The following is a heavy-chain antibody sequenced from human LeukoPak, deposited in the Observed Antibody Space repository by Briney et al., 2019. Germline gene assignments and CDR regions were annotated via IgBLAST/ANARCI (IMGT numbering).Heavy chain of an antibody. D-gene: IGHD2-2*01. CDR2: IKQDGSEK. V-gene: IGHV3-7*01. J-gene: IGHJ6*03. Sequence: GGSLRLSCAASGFTFSSYWMSWVRQAPGKGLEWVANIKQDGSEKYYVDSVKGRFTISRDNAKNSLYLQMSSLRVEDTATYYCTRKGCSSASCLYYYYMDVWGKGTTVTVSS. CDR1: GFTFSSYW. CDR3: TRKGCSSASCLYYYYMDV.